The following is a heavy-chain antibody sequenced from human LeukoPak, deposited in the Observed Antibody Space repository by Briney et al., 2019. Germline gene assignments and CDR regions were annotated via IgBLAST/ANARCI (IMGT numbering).Heavy chain of an antibody. CDR2: IDYTGST. CDR3: AIGRGVVVVPVVPFDY. CDR1: GRSLSSSSYY. Sequence: PSETHSLTCTVSGRSLSSSSYYWAWIRQPPGKGLEWVVSIDYTGSTYYNPALKRRVTISVETSKNQFSLKLSSGSAADTAVYYCAIGRGVVVVPVVPFDYWGQGTLVTVSS. V-gene: IGHV4-39*01. D-gene: IGHD2-2*01. J-gene: IGHJ4*02.